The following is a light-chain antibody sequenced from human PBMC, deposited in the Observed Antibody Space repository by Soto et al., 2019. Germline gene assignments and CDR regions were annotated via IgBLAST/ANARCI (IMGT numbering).Light chain of an antibody. CDR3: QQYKNWPL. J-gene: IGKJ5*01. CDR2: DAS. V-gene: IGKV3-11*01. CDR1: HDVSVS. Sequence: IVLTQSKETLSLSPGEGATLSCRASHDVSVSLVWYRQRPGQSPRLLIHDASNRASGISARFSGSGFGTEFTLTISSLQSEDFAVYYCQQYKNWPLFGQGTRLEIK.